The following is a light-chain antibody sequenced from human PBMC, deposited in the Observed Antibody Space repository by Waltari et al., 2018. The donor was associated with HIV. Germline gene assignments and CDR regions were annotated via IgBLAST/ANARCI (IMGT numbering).Light chain of an antibody. J-gene: IGKJ5*01. CDR1: QSLLNSNGFNY. CDR3: MQALQTPLIT. V-gene: IGKV2-28*01. CDR2: LGS. Sequence: DIVMTQSPLSLPVTPGDPASISCRSSQSLLNSNGFNYLDWYLQKPGQSPRLLIYLGSNRAPGVPDWFSGSGSGTDFTLKISRVEAEDVGVYYCMQALQTPLITFGQGTRLEIK.